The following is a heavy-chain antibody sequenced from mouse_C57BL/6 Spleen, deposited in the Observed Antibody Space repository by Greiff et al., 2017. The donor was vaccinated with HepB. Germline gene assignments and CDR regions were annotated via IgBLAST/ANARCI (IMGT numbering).Heavy chain of an antibody. J-gene: IGHJ3*01. V-gene: IGHV1-5*01. CDR3: TGDGYFAY. D-gene: IGHD2-3*01. Sequence: EVQLQQSGTVLARPGASVKMSCKTSGYTFTSYWMHWVKQRPGQGLEWIGAIYPGNSDTSYNQKFKGKAKLTAATSASTAYMELSSLTNEDSAVYYCTGDGYFAYWGQGTLVTVSA. CDR2: IYPGNSDT. CDR1: GYTFTSYW.